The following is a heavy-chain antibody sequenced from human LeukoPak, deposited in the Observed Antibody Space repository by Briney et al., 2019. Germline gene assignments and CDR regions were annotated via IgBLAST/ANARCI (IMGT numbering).Heavy chain of an antibody. Sequence: SVKVSCKASGGTFSSYATSWVRQAPGQGLEWMGGIIPIFGTANYAQKFQGRVTITADESTSTAYMELSSLRSEDTAVYYCARGSVGLLGPNWFDPWGQGTLVTVSS. J-gene: IGHJ5*02. CDR3: ARGSVGLLGPNWFDP. V-gene: IGHV1-69*13. CDR2: IIPIFGTA. D-gene: IGHD3-22*01. CDR1: GGTFSSYA.